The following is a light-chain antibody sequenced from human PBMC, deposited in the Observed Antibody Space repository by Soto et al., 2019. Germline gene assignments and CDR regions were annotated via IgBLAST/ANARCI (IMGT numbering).Light chain of an antibody. Sequence: NVLTQSPGTMSLSPGEKATLSCRASQSVGTYLDWYQHNPGQPPRLLIFDASKRTTGIPARFSGSGSGTDFPLTISSLEAEDFAVYYCQHRSNWPSWTFGEGTKVEIK. CDR2: DAS. CDR1: QSVGTY. J-gene: IGKJ1*01. CDR3: QHRSNWPSWT. V-gene: IGKV3-11*01.